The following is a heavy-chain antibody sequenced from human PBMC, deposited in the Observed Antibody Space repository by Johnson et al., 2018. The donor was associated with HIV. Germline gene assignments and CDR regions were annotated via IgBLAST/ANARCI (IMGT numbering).Heavy chain of an antibody. J-gene: IGHJ3*02. CDR1: GFTFSNAW. D-gene: IGHD4-17*01. CDR2: ISGSGGST. Sequence: VQLVESGGGLVKPGGSLRLSCAASGFTFSNAWMSWVRQAPGKGLEWVSAISGSGGSTYSADSVKGRFTISRDNSKNTLYLQMNSLRAEDTAVYYCARSPETGDRLWRAFDIWGQGTLVTVSS. V-gene: IGHV3-23*04. CDR3: ARSPETGDRLWRAFDI.